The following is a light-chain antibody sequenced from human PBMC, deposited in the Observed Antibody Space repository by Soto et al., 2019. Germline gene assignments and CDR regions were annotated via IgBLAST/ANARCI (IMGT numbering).Light chain of an antibody. V-gene: IGKV1-39*01. CDR1: QSISTY. J-gene: IGKJ2*01. CDR2: AAS. Sequence: DIQMTQSPSSLSASVGDRVTITCRASQSISTYLNWYQHKPGKAPKLLIYAASSLQSGAPSRFSGSGSGTDFTLTISSLQPEDFATYYCQQSYSSPRTFGQGTKLEIK. CDR3: QQSYSSPRT.